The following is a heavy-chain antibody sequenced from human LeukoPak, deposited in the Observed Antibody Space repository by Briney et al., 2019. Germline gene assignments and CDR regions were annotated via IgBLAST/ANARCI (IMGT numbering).Heavy chain of an antibody. CDR2: INHSGST. J-gene: IGHJ6*02. V-gene: IGHV4-34*01. CDR3: ARGPRGTHYYYYGMDV. Sequence: SETLSLTCAVYGGSFSGYYWSWIRQPPGKGLEWIVEINHSGSTNYNPSLKSRVTISVDTSKNQFSLKLSSVTAADTAVYYCARGPRGTHYYYYGMDVWGQGTTVTVSS. CDR1: GGSFSGYY.